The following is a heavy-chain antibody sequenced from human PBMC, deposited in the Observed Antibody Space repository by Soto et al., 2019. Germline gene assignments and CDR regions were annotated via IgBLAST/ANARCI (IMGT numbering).Heavy chain of an antibody. CDR3: AKDPSHYDFWSGYYSY. J-gene: IGHJ4*02. D-gene: IGHD3-3*01. CDR2: ISGSGGST. Sequence: GGSLRLSCAASGFTFSSYAMSWVRQAPGKGLEWVSAISGSGGSTYYADSVEGRFTISRDNSKNTLYLQMNSLRAEDTAVYYCAKDPSHYDFWSGYYSYWGQGTLVTVSS. V-gene: IGHV3-23*01. CDR1: GFTFSSYA.